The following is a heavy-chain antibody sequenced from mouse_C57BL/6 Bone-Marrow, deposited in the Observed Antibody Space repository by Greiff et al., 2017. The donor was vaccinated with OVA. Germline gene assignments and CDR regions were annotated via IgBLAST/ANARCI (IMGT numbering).Heavy chain of an antibody. J-gene: IGHJ3*01. CDR2: IDPSDSET. CDR1: GYTFTSYW. V-gene: IGHV1-52*01. Sequence: VQLQQPGAELVRPGSSVKLSCKASGYTFTSYWMHWVKQRPIQGLEWIGNIDPSDSETYYNQKFKDKVTLTVDKSSSTAYMQLSSLTSEDSAVYYCARCDGYYTFAYWGQGTLVTVSA. CDR3: ARCDGYYTFAY. D-gene: IGHD2-3*01.